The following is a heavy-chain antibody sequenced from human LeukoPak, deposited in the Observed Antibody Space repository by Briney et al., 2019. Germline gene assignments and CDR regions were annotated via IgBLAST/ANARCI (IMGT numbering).Heavy chain of an antibody. CDR2: ISYSGST. V-gene: IGHV4-59*08. D-gene: IGHD2-15*01. CDR1: GGSISSYY. Sequence: PSETLSLTCTVSGGSISSYYWSWIRQPPGKALEWIGYISYSGSTDSNPSLKSRVTISVDTSKNQISLKLSSVTAADTAVYYCARTYCRGGSCHFDYWGQGTLVTVSS. J-gene: IGHJ4*02. CDR3: ARTYCRGGSCHFDY.